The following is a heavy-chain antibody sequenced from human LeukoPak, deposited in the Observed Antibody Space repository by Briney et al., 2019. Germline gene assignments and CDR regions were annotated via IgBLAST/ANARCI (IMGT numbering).Heavy chain of an antibody. CDR3: AKRGVVIRVILVGFHKEAYYFDS. J-gene: IGHJ4*02. D-gene: IGHD3-22*01. CDR2: ISDSGGRT. Sequence: GGSLRLSCAVSGITLSNYGMSWVRQAPGKGLEWVAGISDSGGRTNYADSVKGRFAISRDNPRNTLYLQMNSLRAEDTAVYFCAKRGVVIRVILVGFHKEAYYFDSWGQGALVTVFS. V-gene: IGHV3-23*01. CDR1: GITLSNYG.